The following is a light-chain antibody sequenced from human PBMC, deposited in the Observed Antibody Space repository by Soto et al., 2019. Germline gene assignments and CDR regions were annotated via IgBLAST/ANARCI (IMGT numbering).Light chain of an antibody. Sequence: QSALTQPPSASVSPGQSVTISCTGTSSDVGGCDYVSWYQQHPGKAPKLMIYEVTIRPSGVSDRFSGSKSGNTASLTVSGLQAEDEADYYCSSYTGGNPSYVFGTGTKVTVL. J-gene: IGLJ1*01. CDR2: EVT. CDR1: SSDVGGCDY. V-gene: IGLV2-8*01. CDR3: SSYTGGNPSYV.